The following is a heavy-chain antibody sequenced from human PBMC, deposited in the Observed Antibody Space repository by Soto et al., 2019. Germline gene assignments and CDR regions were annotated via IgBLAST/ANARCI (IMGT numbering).Heavy chain of an antibody. CDR1: GYTFTSYG. CDR3: ARDRGALLWFGESPSDY. Sequence: QVQLVQSGAEVKKPGASVKVSCKASGYTFTSYGISWVRQAPGQGLEWMGWISSYNGNTNYAQKLQGRVTMTTDTSTSTAYMELRSLRSDDTAVYYCARDRGALLWFGESPSDYWGQGTLVTVSS. J-gene: IGHJ4*02. V-gene: IGHV1-18*01. CDR2: ISSYNGNT. D-gene: IGHD3-10*01.